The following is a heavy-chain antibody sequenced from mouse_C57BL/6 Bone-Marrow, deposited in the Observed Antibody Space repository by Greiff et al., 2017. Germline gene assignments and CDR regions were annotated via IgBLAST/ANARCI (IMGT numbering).Heavy chain of an antibody. D-gene: IGHD1-1*01. CDR3: VRGDYGSSSGPWFAY. V-gene: IGHV1-76*01. CDR2: IYPGSGNT. J-gene: IGHJ3*01. CDR1: GYTFTDYY. Sequence: QVQLKESGAELVRPGASVKLPCKASGYTFTDYYINWVKQRPGQGLEWIARIYPGSGNTYYNEKFKGKATLTAEKSSSTAYMQLSSLTSEDSAVSFCVRGDYGSSSGPWFAYWGEGTLGTVSA.